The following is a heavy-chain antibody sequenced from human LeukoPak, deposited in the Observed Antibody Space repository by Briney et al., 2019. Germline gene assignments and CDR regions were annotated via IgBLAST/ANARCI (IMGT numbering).Heavy chain of an antibody. J-gene: IGHJ4*02. CDR3: ATGDGYNSFDY. CDR2: IYTSGST. CDR1: GGSFSSYY. D-gene: IGHD5-24*01. Sequence: SETLSLTCTVSGGSFSSYYWSWIRQPAGKGLEWIGRIYTSGSTNYNSSLKSRVTMSVDTSKNQVSLKLSSVTAADTAVYYCATGDGYNSFDYWGQGTLVTDSS. V-gene: IGHV4-4*07.